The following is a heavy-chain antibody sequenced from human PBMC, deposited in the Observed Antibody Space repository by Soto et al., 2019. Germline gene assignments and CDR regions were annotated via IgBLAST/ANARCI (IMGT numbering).Heavy chain of an antibody. CDR3: ARRPDAFDI. J-gene: IGHJ3*02. CDR2: ISGDGLST. CDR1: GSTFTDFT. V-gene: IGHV3-23*01. Sequence: GGSLRLSCGGSGSTFTDFTMTWVRQAPGKGLEWVSAISGDGLSTYYAGSVKGRFTISRDNSKTTLYLQMNSLRAEDTAVYYCARRPDAFDIWGRGTMVTVSS.